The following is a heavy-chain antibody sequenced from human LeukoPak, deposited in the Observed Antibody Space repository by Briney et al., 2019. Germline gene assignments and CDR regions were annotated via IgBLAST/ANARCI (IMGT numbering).Heavy chain of an antibody. CDR3: ARDSGERGSGSYLIAY. CDR1: GYTFTSYG. V-gene: IGHV1-18*01. J-gene: IGHJ4*02. D-gene: IGHD3-10*01. CDR2: ISAYNGNT. Sequence: ASVKVSCKASGYTFTSYGISWVRQAPGQGLEWMGWISAYNGNTNYAQKLQGRVTMTTDTSTSTAYMELRSLGSDDTAVYYCARDSGERGSGSYLIAYWGQGTLVTVSS.